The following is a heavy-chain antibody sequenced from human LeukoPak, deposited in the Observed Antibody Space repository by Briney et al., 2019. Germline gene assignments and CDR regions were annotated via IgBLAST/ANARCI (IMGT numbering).Heavy chain of an antibody. D-gene: IGHD6-19*01. CDR3: ARNSSGRYFDY. V-gene: IGHV4-38-2*01. CDR1: HYSISSGDY. Sequence: ASETLSLTCVVSHYSISSGDYWGWIRQPPGKGPEWIGSIYYSGSTHYNPSLKSRVIMSVDTSKNQFSLKLRSVTAADTALYYCARNSSGRYFDYWGQRTLVTVSS. J-gene: IGHJ4*02. CDR2: IYYSGST.